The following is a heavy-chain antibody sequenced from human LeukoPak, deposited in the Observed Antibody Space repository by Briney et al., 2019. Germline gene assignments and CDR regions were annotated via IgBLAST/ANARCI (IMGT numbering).Heavy chain of an antibody. CDR1: GFSIGNHG. D-gene: IGHD3-16*01. CDR2: ISHDGGAK. V-gene: IGHV3-30*03. Sequence: GGSLRLSCGVSGFSIGNHGMHWIRQAPDKGLEWVAMISHDGGAKYYGDSVKGRLTISRDNSDNTLYLQMNSLRVEDTAVYYCARDWGSSGWYNWFDPWGQGILVTVSS. CDR3: ARDWGSSGWYNWFDP. J-gene: IGHJ5*02.